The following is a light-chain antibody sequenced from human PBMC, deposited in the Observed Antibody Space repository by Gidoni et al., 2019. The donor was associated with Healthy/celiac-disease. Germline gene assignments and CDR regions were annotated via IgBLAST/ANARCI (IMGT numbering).Light chain of an antibody. V-gene: IGKV3-15*01. CDR3: QQYNNWPPWT. Sequence: EIVMTQSPATLSVSPGERATLTCRASQSVSSNLAWYHQKPGQAPRLHIYGASTRATGIPARFSGSGSGTEFTLTISSLQSEDFAVYYCQQYNNWPPWTFGQGTKVEIK. CDR2: GAS. CDR1: QSVSSN. J-gene: IGKJ1*01.